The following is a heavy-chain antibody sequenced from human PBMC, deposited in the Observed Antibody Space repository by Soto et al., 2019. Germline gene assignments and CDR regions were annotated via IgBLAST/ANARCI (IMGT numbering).Heavy chain of an antibody. CDR1: GFSFSTYGVG. V-gene: IGHV2-5*02. D-gene: IGHD2-21*01. J-gene: IGHJ4*02. CDR2: IYWDDDK. Sequence: QITLKESGPTLVKPTQTLTLTCTFSGFSFSTYGVGVGWIRQPPEKALEWLAVIYWDDDKAYSPSLKSRLTITKDPSQNQVVLIPANVDPVDTATYYLAYVFWRGINHYFDYWGQGSLVTVSS. CDR3: AYVFWRGINHYFDY.